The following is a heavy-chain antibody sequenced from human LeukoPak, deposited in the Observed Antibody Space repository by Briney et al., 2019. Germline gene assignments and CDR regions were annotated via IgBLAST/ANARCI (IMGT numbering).Heavy chain of an antibody. V-gene: IGHV3-23*01. CDR1: GFTFTNYA. D-gene: IGHD6-19*01. J-gene: IGHJ4*02. CDR2: ITGSGGST. CDR3: TKGRGDSSGWRFDY. Sequence: GGSLRLSCAASGFTFTNYAMTWVRQAPGKGLEWVSAITGSGGSTYYADPVKGRFTISRDNSNNTLYLQMSSLRADDTAVYYRTKGRGDSSGWRFDYWGQGTLVTVSS.